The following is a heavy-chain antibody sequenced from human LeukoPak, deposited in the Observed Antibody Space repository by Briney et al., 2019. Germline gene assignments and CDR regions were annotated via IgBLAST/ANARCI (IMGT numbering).Heavy chain of an antibody. D-gene: IGHD3-10*01. V-gene: IGHV3-7*03. Sequence: GGSLRLSCAASGFTLSSYWMSWVRQAPGKGLEWVANIKEDGSEKYYVDSVKGRFTISRDNAKNSLCLHMNSLTAEDTAMYYCARDWVAGVPFDAFDIWGQGTMVSVSS. J-gene: IGHJ3*02. CDR3: ARDWVAGVPFDAFDI. CDR2: IKEDGSEK. CDR1: GFTLSSYW.